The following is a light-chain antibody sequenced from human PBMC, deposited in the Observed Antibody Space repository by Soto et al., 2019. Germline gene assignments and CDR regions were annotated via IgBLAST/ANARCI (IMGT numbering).Light chain of an antibody. CDR1: QSITYS. CDR2: DAS. V-gene: IGKV1-5*01. CDR3: QQCASWT. Sequence: DIQMTQSPSTLSASVGDRVTITCRASQSITYSLAWYQQKPGKAPNLLIYDASTLQSGVPSRFGGSGSGTEFTLTISGLQPDDFATYYCQQCASWTFGQGTNVEIK. J-gene: IGKJ1*01.